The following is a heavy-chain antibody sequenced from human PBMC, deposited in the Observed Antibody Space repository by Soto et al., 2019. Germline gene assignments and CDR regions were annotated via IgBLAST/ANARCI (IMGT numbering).Heavy chain of an antibody. CDR3: ARGYYDSSGYYGY. V-gene: IGHV4-59*01. J-gene: IGHJ4*02. CDR2: IYYSGST. Sequence: SETLSLTCTVSGGSISSYYWSWIRQPPGKGLEWIGYIYYSGSTNHNPSLKSRVTISVDTSKNQFSLKLSSVTAADTAVYYCARGYYDSSGYYGYWGQGTLVTVSS. CDR1: GGSISSYY. D-gene: IGHD3-22*01.